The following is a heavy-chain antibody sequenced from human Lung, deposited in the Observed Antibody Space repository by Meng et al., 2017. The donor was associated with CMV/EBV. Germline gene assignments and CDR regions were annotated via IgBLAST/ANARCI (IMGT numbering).Heavy chain of an antibody. CDR1: GCTFSSYT. J-gene: IGHJ5*02. CDR2: IIPILGIA. D-gene: IGHD2-2*01. Sequence: SVKVSCKASGCTFSSYTISWVRQAPAQGLEWMGRIIPILGIANYAQKFQGRVTITADKSTSTAYMELSSPRSEDTAVYYCARSPNAIVVVPAASWFDPWXQGNXVTVDS. V-gene: IGHV1-69*02. CDR3: ARSPNAIVVVPAASWFDP.